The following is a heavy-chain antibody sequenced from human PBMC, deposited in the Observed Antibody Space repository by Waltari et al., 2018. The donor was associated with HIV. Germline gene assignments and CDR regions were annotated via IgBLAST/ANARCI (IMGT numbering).Heavy chain of an antibody. Sequence: QSPTEVRRPGASVRVSCRVSGYKFVDHDIPWVRQAAGEGLEWMGCTNPKTGDTHSVKKYWGRLTLTRNISTATAYLDLTDLTRDDTATYYCTRGLALRIAAPGADVWGQGTTVIVFS. CDR3: TRGLALRIAAPGADV. D-gene: IGHD5-12*01. V-gene: IGHV1-8*01. CDR1: GYKFVDHD. CDR2: TNPKTGDT. J-gene: IGHJ6*02.